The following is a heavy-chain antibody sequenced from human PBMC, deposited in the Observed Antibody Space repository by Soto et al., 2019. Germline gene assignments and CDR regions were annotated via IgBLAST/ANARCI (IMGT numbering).Heavy chain of an antibody. V-gene: IGHV3-7*03. D-gene: IGHD3-10*01. CDR3: AGVRGWGWFDP. CDR2: IKEDGSEK. Sequence: EVQLVESGGGLVQPGGSLRLSCAASGFSFNDYLMGWVRQALGKGLEWVANIKEDGSEKFYVDSVKGRFTISRDSARNPLYLQMSSLRAEDTAVYFCAGVRGWGWFDPWGQGTLVTVSS. J-gene: IGHJ5*02. CDR1: GFSFNDYL.